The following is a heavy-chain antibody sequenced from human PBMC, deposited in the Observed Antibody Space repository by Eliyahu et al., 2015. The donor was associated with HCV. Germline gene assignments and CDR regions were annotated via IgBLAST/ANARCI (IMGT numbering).Heavy chain of an antibody. CDR2: ISXDGSNK. CDR3: AKDLGLGISLALD. D-gene: IGHD2-15*01. CDR1: GFTFSSYG. V-gene: IGHV3-30*18. Sequence: QVQLVESGGGVVQPGRSLRLSCAASGFTFSSYGMHWVRQAPGKGLXWVAVISXDGSNKYYADSVKGRFTISRDNSKNTLYLQMNSLRAEDTAVYYCAKDLGLGISLALDWGQGTLVTVSS. J-gene: IGHJ4*02.